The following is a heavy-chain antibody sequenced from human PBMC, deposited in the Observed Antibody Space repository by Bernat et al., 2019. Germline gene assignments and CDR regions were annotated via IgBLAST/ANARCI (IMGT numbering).Heavy chain of an antibody. D-gene: IGHD1-26*01. CDR1: GFTFSSYS. CDR3: ASLGALGYEPYRHRHFDY. V-gene: IGHV3-21*01. Sequence: EVQLVESGGGLVKPGGSLRLSCAASGFTFSSYSMNWVRRAPGKGLEWVSSISSSSSYIYYADSVKGRFTISRDNAKNSLYLQMNSLRAEDTAVYYCASLGALGYEPYRHRHFDYWGQGTLVTVSS. CDR2: ISSSSSYI. J-gene: IGHJ4*02.